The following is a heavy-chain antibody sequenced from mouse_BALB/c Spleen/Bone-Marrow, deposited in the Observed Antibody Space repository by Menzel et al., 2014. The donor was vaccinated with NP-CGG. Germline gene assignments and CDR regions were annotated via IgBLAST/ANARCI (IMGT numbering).Heavy chain of an antibody. Sequence: DVKLQESGGGLVQPGGFLRLSCATSGFTFTDHYVSWVRQPPGKALEWLGFIRNKANGYTTEYSASVKGRFTISRDNSQSIVYLQMNTLRAEDSATYYCARDYSYYFDYWGQGTTLTVSP. CDR1: GFTFTDHY. CDR2: IRNKANGYTT. V-gene: IGHV7-3*02. CDR3: ARDYSYYFDY. D-gene: IGHD2-1*01. J-gene: IGHJ2*01.